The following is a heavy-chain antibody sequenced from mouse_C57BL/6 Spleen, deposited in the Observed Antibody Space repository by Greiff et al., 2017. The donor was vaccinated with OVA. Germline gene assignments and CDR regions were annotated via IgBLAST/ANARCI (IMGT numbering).Heavy chain of an antibody. CDR1: GYTFTSYW. V-gene: IGHV1-50*01. D-gene: IGHD2-4*01. CDR3: ARWDYDPWFAY. CDR2: IDPSDSYT. J-gene: IGHJ3*01. Sequence: QVQLQQPGAELVKPGASVKLSCKASGYTFTSYWMQWVKQRPGQGLEWIGEIDPSDSYTNYNQKFKGKATLTVDTSSSTAYMQLSSLTSEDSAVYYCARWDYDPWFAYWGQGTLVTVSA.